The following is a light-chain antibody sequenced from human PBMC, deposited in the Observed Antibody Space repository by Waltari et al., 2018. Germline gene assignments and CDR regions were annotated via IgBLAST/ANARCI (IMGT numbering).Light chain of an antibody. J-gene: IGLJ2*01. Sequence: QSALTQPPSASGSPGQSVPLPCTGTSPDLGVYHYVSWYQHPPGKAPKLLLYEVSERPSGVPDRFSGSKSGITASLTVLGLQTEDEADYYCASFAGSNTLFGGGTKLTVL. CDR3: ASFAGSNTL. CDR1: SPDLGVYHY. V-gene: IGLV2-8*01. CDR2: EVS.